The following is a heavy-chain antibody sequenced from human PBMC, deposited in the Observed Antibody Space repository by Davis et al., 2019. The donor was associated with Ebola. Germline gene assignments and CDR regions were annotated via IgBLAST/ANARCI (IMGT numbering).Heavy chain of an antibody. J-gene: IGHJ3*02. Sequence: LSLTCAASGFTFSSYGMHWVRQAPGKGLEWVAVISYDGSNKYYADSVKGRFTISRDNSKNTLYLQMNSLRAEDTAVYYCARFCGGDCYSTLWDAFDIWGQGTMVTVSS. CDR3: ARFCGGDCYSTLWDAFDI. CDR1: GFTFSSYG. V-gene: IGHV3-30*03. D-gene: IGHD2-21*01. CDR2: ISYDGSNK.